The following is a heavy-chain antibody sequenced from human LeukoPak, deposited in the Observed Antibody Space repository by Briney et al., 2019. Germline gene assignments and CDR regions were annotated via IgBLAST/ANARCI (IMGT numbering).Heavy chain of an antibody. CDR2: ISGSGGST. D-gene: IGHD3-22*01. CDR1: GFTFSSYA. CDR3: AKDLLTMIVVVPKEIFDY. Sequence: PGGSLRLSCAASGFTFSSYALSWVRQAPGKGLEWVSGISGSGGSTYYADAVKGRFSISRDNSKNTLYLQMNSLRPEDTAVYYCAKDLLTMIVVVPKEIFDYWGQGTLVTVSS. V-gene: IGHV3-23*01. J-gene: IGHJ4*02.